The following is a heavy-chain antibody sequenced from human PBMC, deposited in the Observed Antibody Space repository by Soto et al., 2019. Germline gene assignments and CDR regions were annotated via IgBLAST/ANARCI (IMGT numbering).Heavy chain of an antibody. D-gene: IGHD6-19*01. V-gene: IGHV4-39*01. CDR2: VYHTGNT. Sequence: PSETLSLTCSVSGGSISRSNYYWAWIRQPPGKGLEWIGSVYHTGNTYYSLSLRSRVAISQDTSKNQFSLRLDAVSAADTATYYCARLGGIAVAGPIYYWGQGPLVTVSS. CDR1: GGSISRSNYY. J-gene: IGHJ4*02. CDR3: ARLGGIAVAGPIYY.